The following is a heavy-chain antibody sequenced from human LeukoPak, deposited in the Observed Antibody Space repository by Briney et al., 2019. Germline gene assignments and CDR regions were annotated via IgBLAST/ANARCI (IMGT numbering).Heavy chain of an antibody. CDR1: GGSISSYY. Sequence: SETLSLTCTVSGGSISSYYWSWIRQPPGKGLEWIGYIYYSGSTNYNPSLKSRVTISVDASKNQFSLKLSSVTAVDTAVCYCARDAPSLYYYDSSGGFDYWGQGTLVTVSS. V-gene: IGHV4-59*01. CDR3: ARDAPSLYYYDSSGGFDY. D-gene: IGHD3-22*01. J-gene: IGHJ4*02. CDR2: IYYSGST.